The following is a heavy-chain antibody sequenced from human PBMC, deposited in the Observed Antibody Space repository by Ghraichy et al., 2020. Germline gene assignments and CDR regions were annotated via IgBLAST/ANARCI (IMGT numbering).Heavy chain of an antibody. D-gene: IGHD2-8*01. CDR3: ARELYSQYNWFDP. CDR2: ISSSGSTI. Sequence: GGSLRLSCAASGFTFSSYEMNWVRQAPGKGLEWVSYISSSGSTIYYADSVKGRFTISRDNAKNSLYLQMNSLRAEDTAVYYCARELYSQYNWFDPWGQGTLVTVSA. CDR1: GFTFSSYE. V-gene: IGHV3-48*03. J-gene: IGHJ5*02.